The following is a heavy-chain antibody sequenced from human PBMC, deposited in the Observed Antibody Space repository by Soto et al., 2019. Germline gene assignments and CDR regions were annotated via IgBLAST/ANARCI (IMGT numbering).Heavy chain of an antibody. D-gene: IGHD6-19*01. CDR1: GFTFSSYAM. CDR2: IYHSGST. V-gene: IGHV4-4*02. J-gene: IGHJ6*02. CDR3: ARYKAVAGSDYYYYGMDV. Sequence: PGGSLRLSCAASGFTFSSYAMSWVRQAPGKGLEWIGEIYHSGSTNYNPSLKSRVTISVDKSKNQFSLKLSSVTAADTAVYYCARYKAVAGSDYYYYGMDVWGQGTTVTVSS.